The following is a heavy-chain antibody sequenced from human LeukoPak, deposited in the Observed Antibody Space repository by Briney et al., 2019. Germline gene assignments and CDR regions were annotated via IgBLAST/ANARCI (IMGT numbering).Heavy chain of an antibody. J-gene: IGHJ4*02. Sequence: SETLSLTCTVSGGSISSYYWSWIRQPPGKGLEWIGYIYYSGSNNYNPSPKSRVTISVDTSKNQFSLKLSSVTAADTAVYYCARGLAVSIYYFDYWGQGTLVTVSS. CDR2: IYYSGSN. CDR3: ARGLAVSIYYFDY. V-gene: IGHV4-59*12. CDR1: GGSISSYY. D-gene: IGHD3-16*02.